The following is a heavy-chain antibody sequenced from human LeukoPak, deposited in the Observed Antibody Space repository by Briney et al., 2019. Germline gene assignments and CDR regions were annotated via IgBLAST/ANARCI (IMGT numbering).Heavy chain of an antibody. CDR3: AKEVLLWFGELFMGGFDY. V-gene: IGHV3-23*01. D-gene: IGHD3-10*01. J-gene: IGHJ4*02. CDR1: GFTFSTYA. CDR2: ISGSGDST. Sequence: GGSLRLSCAASGFTFSTYAVNWVRQAPGKGLEWVSTISGSGDSTYYADSVKGRFTISRDNSKDTLYLQMNSLRAEDTAVYYCAKEVLLWFGELFMGGFDYWGQGTLVTVSS.